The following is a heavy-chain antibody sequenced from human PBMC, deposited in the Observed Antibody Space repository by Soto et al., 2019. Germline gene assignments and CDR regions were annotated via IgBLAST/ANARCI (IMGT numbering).Heavy chain of an antibody. V-gene: IGHV3-21*01. D-gene: IGHD3-22*01. CDR1: GFTFSSYA. Sequence: PGGSLRLSCAASGFTFSSYAMHWVRQAPGKGLEWVSSISSSSSYIYYADSVKGRFTISRDNAKNSLYLQMNSLRAEDTAVYYCARVVDDSSGYNYWGQGTLVTVSS. J-gene: IGHJ4*02. CDR2: ISSSSSYI. CDR3: ARVVDDSSGYNY.